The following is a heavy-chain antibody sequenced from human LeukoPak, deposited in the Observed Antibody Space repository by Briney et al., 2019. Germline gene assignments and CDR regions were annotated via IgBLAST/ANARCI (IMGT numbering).Heavy chain of an antibody. CDR1: GYTFTSYD. CDR3: ARERANNWFDP. Sequence: GESLKVSCKASGYTFTSYDINWVRQATGQGLEWMGWMNPNSGNTGYAQKFQGRVTITRNTSISTAYMELSSLRSEDTAVYYCARERANNWFDPWGQGTLVTVSS. V-gene: IGHV1-8*03. CDR2: MNPNSGNT. J-gene: IGHJ5*02. D-gene: IGHD6-25*01.